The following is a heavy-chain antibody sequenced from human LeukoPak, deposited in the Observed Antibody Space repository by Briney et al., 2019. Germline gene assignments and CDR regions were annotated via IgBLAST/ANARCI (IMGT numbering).Heavy chain of an antibody. CDR3: AKDRWENYDSGSSLDY. J-gene: IGHJ4*02. CDR2: ISYDGSNK. Sequence: PGRSLRLSCVGSGFTFSSYGMHWVRQAPGKGLEWVAFISYDGSNKYYADSVKGRFTISRDNSKNTMYLQMNSLRADDTAVFYCAKDRWENYDSGSSLDYWGQGTLVTVSS. CDR1: GFTFSSYG. V-gene: IGHV3-30*18. D-gene: IGHD3-10*01.